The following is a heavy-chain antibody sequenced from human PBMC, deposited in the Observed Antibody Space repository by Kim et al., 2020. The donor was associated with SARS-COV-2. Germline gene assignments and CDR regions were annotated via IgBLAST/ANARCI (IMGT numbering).Heavy chain of an antibody. CDR1: GFTFSSYS. D-gene: IGHD3-22*01. Sequence: GGSLRLSCAASGFTFSSYSMHWVRQAPGKGLEWVAVISYDGSTKYYADSVKGRFTISRDTSKNTLYPQMNCLRDEETAVYYCAREYYYHSSGSYHSDAFDNCGQEIM. V-gene: IGHV3-30-3*01. J-gene: IGHJ3*02. CDR3: AREYYYHSSGSYHSDAFDN. CDR2: ISYDGSTK.